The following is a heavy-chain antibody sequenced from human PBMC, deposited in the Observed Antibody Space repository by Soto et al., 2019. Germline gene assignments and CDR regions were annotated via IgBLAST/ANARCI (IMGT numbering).Heavy chain of an antibody. CDR1: GGSITSNW. CDR2: IHHSGSF. V-gene: IGHV4-4*02. Sequence: PSETLSLTCAVSGGSITSNWWSWVRQPPGKGLEWIGEIHHSGSFNYNPSLRSRVTISVDTSKNQFSLKLSSVTAADTAVYYCARWSDRSSGYYRYWGQGTLVTVSS. D-gene: IGHD3-22*01. CDR3: ARWSDRSSGYYRY. J-gene: IGHJ4*02.